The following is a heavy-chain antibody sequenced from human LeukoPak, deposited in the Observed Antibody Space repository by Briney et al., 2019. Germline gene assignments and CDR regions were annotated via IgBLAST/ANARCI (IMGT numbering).Heavy chain of an antibody. CDR2: IYYSGST. D-gene: IGHD1-14*01. Sequence: SETLSLTCTVSGGSISSYYWSCIRQPPGKGLEWIGYIYYSGSTNYNPSLKSRVTISVDTSKNQFSLKLSSVTAADTAVYYCARQTGQEDYWGQGTLVTVSS. J-gene: IGHJ4*02. CDR1: GGSISSYY. CDR3: ARQTGQEDY. V-gene: IGHV4-59*08.